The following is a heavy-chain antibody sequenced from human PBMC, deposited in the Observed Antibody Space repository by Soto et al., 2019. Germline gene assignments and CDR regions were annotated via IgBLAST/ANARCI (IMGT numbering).Heavy chain of an antibody. Sequence: QVQLVQSGAEVKKPGASVKVSCKASGYTFTSYGISSVRQAPGQGLEWMGWISAYNANTNYAQKFQDRVTMTTDTSTTTVYIELRSLRSDDTAVYFCARERGVQIVGGTISDYWGQGTLVTVSS. D-gene: IGHD1-26*01. CDR2: ISAYNANT. V-gene: IGHV1-18*01. CDR1: GYTFTSYG. J-gene: IGHJ4*02. CDR3: ARERGVQIVGGTISDY.